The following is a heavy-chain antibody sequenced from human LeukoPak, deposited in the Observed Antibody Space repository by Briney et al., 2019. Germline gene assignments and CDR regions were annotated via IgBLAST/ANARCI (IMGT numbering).Heavy chain of an antibody. D-gene: IGHD3-10*01. CDR3: AKDMGPTVHGDY. CDR1: GFTFSSYA. Sequence: GGSRRLSCAASGFTFSSYAMHWVRQAPGKGLEWVAIISSDGSQKFYADSVKGRFTISRDNSKNTLYLQMDSLRAEDTAVYYCAKDMGPTVHGDYLGQGTLVTVSS. J-gene: IGHJ4*02. V-gene: IGHV3-30*18. CDR2: ISSDGSQK.